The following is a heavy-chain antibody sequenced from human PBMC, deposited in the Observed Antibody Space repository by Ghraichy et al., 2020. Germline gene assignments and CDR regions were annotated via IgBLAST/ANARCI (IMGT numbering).Heavy chain of an antibody. J-gene: IGHJ5*02. CDR3: ARDPDGRDRCQSYLDA. V-gene: IGHV3-74*01. D-gene: IGHD3-16*02. CDR2: INGDGSSK. CDR1: GFTFSDYW. Sequence: GGSLRLSCAVSGFTFSDYWMHWVRQGPGRGLEWVSRINGDGSSKSYVASVRGRFTVSRDNAKKTVYLQMNSLRDEDTAVYYCARDPDGRDRCQSYLDAWGQGNLVIVSS.